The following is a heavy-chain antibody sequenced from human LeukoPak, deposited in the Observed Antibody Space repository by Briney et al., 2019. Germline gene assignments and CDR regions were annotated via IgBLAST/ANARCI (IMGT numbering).Heavy chain of an antibody. Sequence: ASVKVSCKASGYTFTGYYMHWVRQAPGQGLEWMGWINPSGGSTSYAQKFQGRVTMTRDTSTSTVYMELSSLRSEDTAVYYCASLGSLGVDYWGQGTLVTVSS. CDR2: INPSGGST. J-gene: IGHJ4*02. CDR1: GYTFTGYY. CDR3: ASLGSLGVDY. V-gene: IGHV1-46*01. D-gene: IGHD3-16*01.